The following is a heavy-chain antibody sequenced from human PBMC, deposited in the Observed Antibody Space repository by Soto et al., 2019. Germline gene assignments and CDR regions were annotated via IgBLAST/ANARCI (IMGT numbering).Heavy chain of an antibody. J-gene: IGHJ4*02. V-gene: IGHV4-30-4*01. D-gene: IGHD3-10*01. CDR3: ASRKSSPYFDY. Sequence: QVQLQESGPGLVKPSQTLSLTCTVSGGSISSGDYYWSCIRQPPGKGLEWIGYIYYSGSPYYNPSLKSRVTISVDTSKNQFSLKLSSVTAADTAVYYCASRKSSPYFDYWGQGTLVTVSS. CDR2: IYYSGSP. CDR1: GGSISSGDYY.